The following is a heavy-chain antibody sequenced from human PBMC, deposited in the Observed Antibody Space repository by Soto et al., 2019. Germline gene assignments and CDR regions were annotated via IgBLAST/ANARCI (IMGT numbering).Heavy chain of an antibody. Sequence: QVQLVESGGGVVQPGMSLRLSCAASGFTFSSYTMHWVRQAPGKGLEWVALISYDGSNKYYADSVKGRFTISRDNSKNTLYLQMNSLRAEDTAVYYCARGAGIAVAGTSFDYWGQGTLVTVSS. V-gene: IGHV3-30-3*01. CDR3: ARGAGIAVAGTSFDY. J-gene: IGHJ4*02. D-gene: IGHD6-19*01. CDR1: GFTFSSYT. CDR2: ISYDGSNK.